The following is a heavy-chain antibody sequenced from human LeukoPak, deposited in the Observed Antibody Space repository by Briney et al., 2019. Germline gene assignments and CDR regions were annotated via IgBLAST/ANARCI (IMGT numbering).Heavy chain of an antibody. CDR3: VRRITGSYFAGQFDY. V-gene: IGHV3-48*03. Sequence: HPGGSLRLSCAASGFTFSSYEMNWVRQAPGKGLEWVSYIGGSGSPIYYADSVKGRFTISRDNAKNSLFLQMNSLRAEDTAIYYCVRRITGSYFAGQFDYWGQGTLVTVSS. CDR1: GFTFSSYE. D-gene: IGHD1-26*01. CDR2: IGGSGSPI. J-gene: IGHJ4*02.